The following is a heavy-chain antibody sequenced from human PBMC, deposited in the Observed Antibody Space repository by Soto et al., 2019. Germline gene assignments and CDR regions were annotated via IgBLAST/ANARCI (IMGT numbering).Heavy chain of an antibody. Sequence: NPSETLSLTCAVYGGSFSGYYWSWIRQPPGKGLEWIGEINHSGSTNYNPSLKSRVTISVDTSKNQFSLKLSSVTAADTAVYYCARETRGYSSGWYDYRGQGTLVTVSS. CDR1: GGSFSGYY. CDR2: INHSGST. J-gene: IGHJ4*02. V-gene: IGHV4-34*01. CDR3: ARETRGYSSGWYDY. D-gene: IGHD6-19*01.